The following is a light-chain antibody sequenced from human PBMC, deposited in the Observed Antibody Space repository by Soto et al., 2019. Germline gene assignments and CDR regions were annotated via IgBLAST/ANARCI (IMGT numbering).Light chain of an antibody. CDR3: QQYGSSGT. V-gene: IGKV3-20*01. Sequence: ENLFEQSPATPSGCPGGRATLSFTASQSVSNNYLAWYQQKPGQAPRLLIYGASNRATGIPDRFSGSGSGTDFTLTISRLEPEDFAVYYCQQYGSSGTFGQGTKVDIK. CDR1: QSVSNNY. CDR2: GAS. J-gene: IGKJ1*01.